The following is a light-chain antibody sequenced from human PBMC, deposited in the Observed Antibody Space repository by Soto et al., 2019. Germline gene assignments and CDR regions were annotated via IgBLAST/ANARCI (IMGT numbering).Light chain of an antibody. J-gene: IGLJ1*01. V-gene: IGLV2-23*01. CDR1: SSDVGSYNF. CDR3: CSYAGSSPWV. CDR2: EGS. Sequence: QSVLTQPASVSGSPGQSITISCTGTSSDVGSYNFVSWYQQHPGKAPKLMIYEGSKRPSGVSNRFSGSKSGNTASLTISGLQAEDEADYYCCSYAGSSPWVFGPGTKVTVL.